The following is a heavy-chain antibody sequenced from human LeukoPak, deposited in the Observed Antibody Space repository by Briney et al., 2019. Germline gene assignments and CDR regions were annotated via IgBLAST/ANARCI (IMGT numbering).Heavy chain of an antibody. Sequence: PSETLSLTCAVYGGSFSGYYWSWIRQPPGKGLEWIGEINDSGSTNYNPSLKSRVTISVDTSKNQFSLKLSSVTVADTAVYYCASGRGIAAAGKVSGWFDPWGQGTLVTVSS. CDR1: GGSFSGYY. CDR2: INDSGST. V-gene: IGHV4-34*01. J-gene: IGHJ5*02. D-gene: IGHD6-13*01. CDR3: ASGRGIAAAGKVSGWFDP.